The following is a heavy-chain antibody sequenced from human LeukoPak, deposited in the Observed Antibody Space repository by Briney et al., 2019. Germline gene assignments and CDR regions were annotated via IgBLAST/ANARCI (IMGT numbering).Heavy chain of an antibody. CDR3: ARGYYYDSGGYYPYYFDY. J-gene: IGHJ4*02. D-gene: IGHD3-22*01. Sequence: GGSLRLSCAASGFTVSSNYMSWVRQAPGKGLEWVSVIYSGGSTYYADSVKGRFTISRDNSKNTLYLQMNSLRAEDTAVYYCARGYYYDSGGYYPYYFDYWGQGTLVTVSS. CDR2: IYSGGST. CDR1: GFTVSSNY. V-gene: IGHV3-66*01.